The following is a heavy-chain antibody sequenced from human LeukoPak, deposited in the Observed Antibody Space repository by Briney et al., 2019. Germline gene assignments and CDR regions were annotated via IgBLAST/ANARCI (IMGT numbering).Heavy chain of an antibody. CDR2: INHSGST. Sequence: SETLSLTCAVYGGPFSGYYWSWIRQPPGKGLEWIGEINHSGSTNYNPSLKSRVTISVDTSKNQFSLKLSSVTAADTAVYYCARHFGIAVAGDFDYWGQGTLVTVSS. CDR3: ARHFGIAVAGDFDY. CDR1: GGPFSGYY. D-gene: IGHD6-19*01. V-gene: IGHV4-34*01. J-gene: IGHJ4*02.